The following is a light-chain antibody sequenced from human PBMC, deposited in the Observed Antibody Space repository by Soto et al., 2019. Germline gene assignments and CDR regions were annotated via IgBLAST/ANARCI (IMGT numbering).Light chain of an antibody. V-gene: IGKV1-27*01. CDR3: QEYSSVPV. J-gene: IGKJ3*01. CDR2: AAS. CDR1: QDIRNF. Sequence: DIQMTQSPTSLSASVGDRVTITCRASQDIRNFVAWYQQKPGKAPKLLIYAASTLQSGVPSRFSGSGSGTDFTLTINSLQPEDVASYSCQEYSSVPVFVPGTKV.